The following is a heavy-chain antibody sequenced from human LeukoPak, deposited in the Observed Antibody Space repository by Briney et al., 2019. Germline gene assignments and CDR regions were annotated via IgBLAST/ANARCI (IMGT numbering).Heavy chain of an antibody. D-gene: IGHD3-16*02. CDR1: GGTFSSYA. CDR3: AREGVWGSYRFDY. CDR2: IIPIFGTS. V-gene: IGHV1-69*05. J-gene: IGHJ4*02. Sequence: SVKVSCKASGGTFSSYAISWVRQAPGQGLEWMGGIIPIFGTSNYAQKFQGRVTITTDESTSTAYMELSSLRSEDTAVYYCAREGVWGSYRFDYWGQGTLVTVSS.